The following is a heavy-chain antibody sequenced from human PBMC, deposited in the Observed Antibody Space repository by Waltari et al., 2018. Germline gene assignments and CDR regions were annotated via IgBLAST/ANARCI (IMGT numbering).Heavy chain of an antibody. V-gene: IGHV1-69*08. CDR3: ARDRDYYGSGSYSN. CDR1: GGTFSSYA. J-gene: IGHJ4*02. CDR2: IIPIFGTA. Sequence: QVQLVQAGAEVKKPVSSVKVSCKASGGTFSSYAISWVRQTPGQGLEWMGRIIPIFGTANYAQKFQGRVTITADKATSTAYRELSRLRSEDTAVYYCARDRDYYGSGSYSNWGQGTLVTVSS. D-gene: IGHD3-10*01.